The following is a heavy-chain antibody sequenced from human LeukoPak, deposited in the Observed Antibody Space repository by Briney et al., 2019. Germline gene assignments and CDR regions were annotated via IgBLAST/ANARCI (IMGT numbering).Heavy chain of an antibody. Sequence: GGSLRLSCAASGFTVSSNYMSWVRQAPGKGLEWVSVIYSGGSTYYADSVKGRFTISRHNSKNTLYLQMNSLRAEDTAVYYCARVDTATRYYGMDVWGQGTTVTVSS. CDR3: ARVDTATRYYGMDV. CDR1: GFTVSSNY. V-gene: IGHV3-53*04. CDR2: IYSGGST. J-gene: IGHJ6*02. D-gene: IGHD5-18*01.